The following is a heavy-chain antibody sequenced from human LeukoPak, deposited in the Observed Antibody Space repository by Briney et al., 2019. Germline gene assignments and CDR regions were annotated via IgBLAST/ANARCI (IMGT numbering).Heavy chain of an antibody. V-gene: IGHV3-48*03. CDR1: GFTFSTYE. Sequence: GGSLRLSCAASGFTFSTYEMNWVRQAPGKGLEWVSYINSRGNTKHYSDSVKGRFTVSRDNAKNSLYLQMNSLRAEDTAMYYCARDQNWSPDWWGQGTLVIVSS. D-gene: IGHD1-1*01. CDR2: INSRGNTK. CDR3: ARDQNWSPDW. J-gene: IGHJ4*02.